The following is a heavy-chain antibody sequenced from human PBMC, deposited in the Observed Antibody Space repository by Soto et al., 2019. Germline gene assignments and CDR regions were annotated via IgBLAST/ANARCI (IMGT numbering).Heavy chain of an antibody. CDR1: GFTFSSYA. CDR2: ISYDGSNE. D-gene: IGHD3-22*01. Sequence: QVQLVESGGGVVQPGRSLRLSCAASGFTFSSYAMHWVRQAPGKGLEWVAFISYDGSNEYYADSVKGRFTISRDNSKNTLYLQVNSLRTEDTAGYYCARDRSMVVVAPGYWGQGTLVTVSA. J-gene: IGHJ4*02. V-gene: IGHV3-30-3*01. CDR3: ARDRSMVVVAPGY.